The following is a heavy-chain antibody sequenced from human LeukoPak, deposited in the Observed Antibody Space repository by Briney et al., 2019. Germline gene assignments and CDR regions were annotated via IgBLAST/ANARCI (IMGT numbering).Heavy chain of an antibody. CDR1: GYTFTSYG. D-gene: IGHD3-10*01. CDR2: ISAYNGNT. Sequence: EASVKVSCKASGYTFTSYGISWVRQAPGQGLEWMGWISAYNGNTNYAQKLQGRVTMTTDTFTSTAYMELRSLRSDDTAVYYCARVRSITMVRAGDAFDIWGQGTMVTVSS. J-gene: IGHJ3*02. V-gene: IGHV1-18*01. CDR3: ARVRSITMVRAGDAFDI.